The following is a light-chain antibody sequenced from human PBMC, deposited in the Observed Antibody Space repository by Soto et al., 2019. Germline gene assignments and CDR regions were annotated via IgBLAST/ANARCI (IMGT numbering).Light chain of an antibody. J-gene: IGKJ4*01. Sequence: EIVLTQSPVTLSVSPGEGPTLSCRASQSVAGDLAWYRQTPGQVPRLLIYAAPTRATGIPARFSGSGSGTDFTLAISSLQSGDFAVYYCQQYNKWPLTFGGGTEVEIK. CDR2: AAP. CDR3: QQYNKWPLT. CDR1: QSVAGD. V-gene: IGKV3-15*01.